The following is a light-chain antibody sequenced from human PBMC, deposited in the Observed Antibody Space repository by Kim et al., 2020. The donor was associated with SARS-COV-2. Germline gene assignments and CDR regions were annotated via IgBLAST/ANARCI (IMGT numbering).Light chain of an antibody. CDR3: NSRDSSAQRYV. V-gene: IGLV3-19*01. CDR1: SLTNYY. CDR2: DKN. Sequence: SSELTQDPAVSVALGHTVTITCQGDSLTNYYASWYQQRPGQAPVLVIYDKNSRPSGIPDRFSGSSSGITASLTITGALAEDEADYYCNSRDSSAQRYVFGTGTKVTVL. J-gene: IGLJ1*01.